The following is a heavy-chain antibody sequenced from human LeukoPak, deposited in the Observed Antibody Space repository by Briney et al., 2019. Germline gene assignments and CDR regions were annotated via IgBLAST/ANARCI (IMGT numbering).Heavy chain of an antibody. CDR2: IYYSGST. V-gene: IGHV4-59*01. J-gene: IGHJ4*02. Sequence: PSETLSLTCTVSGGSISSYYWSWIRQPPGKGLEWFGYIYYSGSTNYNPSLKSRVTISVDTSKNQFSLKLSSVTAADTAVYYCARAVHRKGLDYWGQGTLVTVSS. CDR1: GGSISSYY. D-gene: IGHD1-14*01. CDR3: ARAVHRKGLDY.